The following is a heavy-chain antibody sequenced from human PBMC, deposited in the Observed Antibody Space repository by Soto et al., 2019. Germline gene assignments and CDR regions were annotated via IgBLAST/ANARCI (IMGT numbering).Heavy chain of an antibody. V-gene: IGHV3-53*01. CDR1: GFTVSSNY. J-gene: IGHJ6*02. CDR3: ARPGLGYYYYGMDV. CDR2: IYIGGST. Sequence: GGALRLSCAASGFTVSSNYMIWVRQAPGKGLEWVSVIYIGGSTYYADSVKGRFTISRDNSKNTLYLQMNSLRAEDTAVYYCARPGLGYYYYGMDVWGQGTTVTVSS.